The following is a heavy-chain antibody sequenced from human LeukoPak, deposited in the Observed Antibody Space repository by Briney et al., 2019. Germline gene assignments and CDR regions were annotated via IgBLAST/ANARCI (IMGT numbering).Heavy chain of an antibody. D-gene: IGHD4-23*01. CDR3: ARDGPDYGGKEFDY. CDR2: MNPNSGNT. CDR1: GYTFTSYD. J-gene: IGHJ4*02. V-gene: IGHV1-8*01. Sequence: VASVKVSCKASGYTFTSYDINWVRQATGQGLEWMGWMNPNSGNTGYAQKLQGRVTMTTDTSTSTAYMELRSLRSDDTAVYYCARDGPDYGGKEFDYWGQGTLVTVSS.